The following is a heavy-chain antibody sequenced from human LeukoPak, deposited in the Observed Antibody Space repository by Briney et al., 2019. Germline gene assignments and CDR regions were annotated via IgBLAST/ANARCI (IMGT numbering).Heavy chain of an antibody. CDR1: GFTFSKAW. CDR3: STYRGQYDSSGYDY. J-gene: IGHJ4*02. CDR2: IKSNADGGTT. D-gene: IGHD3-22*01. V-gene: IGHV3-15*01. Sequence: PGGSLRFSCAASGFTFSKAWMSWVRQATGKGLEWLGRIKSNADGGTTDYAAPVQGRITISRDDSQNTLYLQLDSLKAEDTAVYYCSTYRGQYDSSGYDYWGQGTLVAVSS.